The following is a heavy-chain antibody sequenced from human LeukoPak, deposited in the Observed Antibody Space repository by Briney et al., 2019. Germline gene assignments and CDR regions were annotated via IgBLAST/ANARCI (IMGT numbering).Heavy chain of an antibody. CDR1: GSSISSGYY. D-gene: IGHD2-15*01. CDR3: ARGECSGGSCPTALDY. CDR2: IYHSGST. V-gene: IGHV4-38-2*02. Sequence: PSETLSLTCTVSGSSISSGYYWGWLRQPPGKGLEWIGSIYHSGSTYYNPSLKSRVTISVDTSKNQFSLKLSSVTAADTAVYYCARGECSGGSCPTALDYWGQGTLVTVSS. J-gene: IGHJ4*02.